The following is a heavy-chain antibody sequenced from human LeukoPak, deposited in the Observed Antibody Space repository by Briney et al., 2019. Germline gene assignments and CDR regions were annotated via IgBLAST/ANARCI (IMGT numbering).Heavy chain of an antibody. CDR3: ARSGFMGDYDWFDP. Sequence: SETLSLTCTVSGGSISSHHWSWIRQPPGKGLEWIGNIYYSGSTNYNPSLKSRVTISVDTSKNQFSLKLSSVTAADTAVYYCARSGFMGDYDWFDPWGQGILVTVSS. CDR1: GGSISSHH. CDR2: IYYSGST. V-gene: IGHV4-59*08. J-gene: IGHJ5*02. D-gene: IGHD3-16*01.